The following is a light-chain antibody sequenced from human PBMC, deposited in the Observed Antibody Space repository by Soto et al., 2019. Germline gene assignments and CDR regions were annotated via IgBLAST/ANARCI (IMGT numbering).Light chain of an antibody. CDR2: AAS. CDR3: QQYYSYPHT. V-gene: IGKV1-8*01. CDR1: QGISSY. Sequence: AIRITKSPSSLSSSTGDRVTITCLSSQGISSYLAWYQQKPGKAPKLLIYAASTLQSGVPSRFSGSGSGTDFTLTISCLQSEDFATYYCQQYYSYPHTFGQGTKVDIK. J-gene: IGKJ2*01.